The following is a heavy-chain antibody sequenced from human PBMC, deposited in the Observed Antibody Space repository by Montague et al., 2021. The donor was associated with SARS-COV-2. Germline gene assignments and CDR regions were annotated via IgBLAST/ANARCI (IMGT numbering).Heavy chain of an antibody. CDR2: ISYDGSIK. Sequence: SRRLSCAASGFTFNNFATHWVRQAPGKGLEWVAVISYDGSIKYYADSLRGRFTISRDSSQKTLYLQMNSLSGEDTAVYYCAKNRDIFWFGEGRDSMDVWGQGTTVIVSS. CDR1: GFTFNNFA. V-gene: IGHV3-30*18. J-gene: IGHJ6*02. D-gene: IGHD3-10*01. CDR3: AKNRDIFWFGEGRDSMDV.